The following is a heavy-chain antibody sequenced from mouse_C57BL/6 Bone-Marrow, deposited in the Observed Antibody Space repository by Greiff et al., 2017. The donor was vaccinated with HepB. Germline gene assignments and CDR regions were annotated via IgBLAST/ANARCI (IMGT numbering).Heavy chain of an antibody. V-gene: IGHV1-50*01. Sequence: QVQLQQPGAELVKPGASVKLSCKASGYTFTSYWMQWVKQRPGQGLEWIGEIDPSDSYTNYNQKFKGKATLTVDTSSSTAYMQLSSLTSEDSAVYYCARWELHQAWFAYWGQGTLVTVSA. J-gene: IGHJ3*01. D-gene: IGHD1-1*01. CDR2: IDPSDSYT. CDR1: GYTFTSYW. CDR3: ARWELHQAWFAY.